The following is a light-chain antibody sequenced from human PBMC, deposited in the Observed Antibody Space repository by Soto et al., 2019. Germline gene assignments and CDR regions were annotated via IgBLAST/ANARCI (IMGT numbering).Light chain of an antibody. V-gene: IGKV1-8*01. J-gene: IGKJ1*01. CDR2: KAS. CDR3: QHYNSYSEA. Sequence: AIRITQSPSSLSASTGDRVTITCRASQGTSSYLAWYQQKPGKAPKLLIYKASTLKSGVPSRFSGSGSGTEFTLTISSLQPDDFATYYCQHYNSYSEAFGQGTKVDIK. CDR1: QGTSSY.